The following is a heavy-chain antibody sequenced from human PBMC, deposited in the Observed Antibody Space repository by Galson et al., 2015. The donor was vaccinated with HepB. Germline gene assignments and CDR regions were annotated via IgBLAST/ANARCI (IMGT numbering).Heavy chain of an antibody. CDR2: LTPNSGGP. CDR1: GSPFTGYY. Sequence: SVPFSFPASGSPFTGYYMHWVRQAPGQGPEWMGLLTPNSGGPPYAQKFPGWVTMTRDPSLRTAYMELSRLRSAAPAVYSCATAHPAAAPSCFDYRGQGTLVTVSS. J-gene: IGHJ4*02. CDR3: ATAHPAAAPSCFDY. D-gene: IGHD2-2*01. V-gene: IGHV1-2*04.